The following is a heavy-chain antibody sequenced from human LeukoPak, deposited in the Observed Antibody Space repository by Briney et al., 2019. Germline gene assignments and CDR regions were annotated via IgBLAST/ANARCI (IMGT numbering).Heavy chain of an antibody. CDR2: INPNSGGT. CDR3: ARILEYSSSSSTDY. D-gene: IGHD6-6*01. CDR1: GYTFTGYY. Sequence: ASVKVSCKASGYTFTGYYMHWVRQAPGQGLERMGWINPNSGGTNYAQKFQGRVTMTRDTSISTAYMELSRLRSDDTAVYYCARILEYSSSSSTDYWGQGTLVTVSS. V-gene: IGHV1-2*02. J-gene: IGHJ4*02.